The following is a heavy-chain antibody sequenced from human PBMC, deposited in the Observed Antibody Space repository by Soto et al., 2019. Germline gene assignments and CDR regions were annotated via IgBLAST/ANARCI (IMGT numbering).Heavy chain of an antibody. CDR3: ATPVGPRGFIDY. Sequence: GGSLRLSCAASGFTFSNAWMNWVRQAPGKGLEWVGRIKSKTDGGTTDYAAPVKGRFTISRDDSKNTLYLQMNSLRAEDTAVNSCATPVGPRGFIDYWGQGTLVTVSS. D-gene: IGHD3-10*01. CDR1: GFTFSNAW. CDR2: IKSKTDGGTT. V-gene: IGHV3-15*07. J-gene: IGHJ4*02.